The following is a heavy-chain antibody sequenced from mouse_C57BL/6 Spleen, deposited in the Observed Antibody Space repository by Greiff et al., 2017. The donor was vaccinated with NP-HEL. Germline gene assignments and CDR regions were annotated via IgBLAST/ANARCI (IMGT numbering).Heavy chain of an antibody. CDR3: AREWESYWYFDV. V-gene: IGHV3-6*01. J-gene: IGHJ1*03. CDR1: GYSITSGYY. CDR2: ISYDGSN. Sequence: ESGPGLVKPSQSLSLTCSVTGYSITSGYYWNWIRQFPGNKLEWMGYISYDGSNNYNPSLKNRISITRDTSKNQFFLKLNSVTTEDTATYYCAREWESYWYFDVWGTGTTVTVSS. D-gene: IGHD4-1*01.